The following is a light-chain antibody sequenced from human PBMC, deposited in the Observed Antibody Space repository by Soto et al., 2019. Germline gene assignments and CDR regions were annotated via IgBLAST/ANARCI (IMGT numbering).Light chain of an antibody. J-gene: IGKJ1*01. CDR3: QQYHIYSWT. Sequence: DIKMTQSPSSLSAAVGDRFTITCQAGQDVGKFVNWYQQKAGKPPKLLIYKASTLESGVPSNFSGSGSGTEFSLTINSLQADDFATYYCQQYHIYSWTFGQGTKVDI. CDR1: QDVGKF. CDR2: KAS. V-gene: IGKV1-5*03.